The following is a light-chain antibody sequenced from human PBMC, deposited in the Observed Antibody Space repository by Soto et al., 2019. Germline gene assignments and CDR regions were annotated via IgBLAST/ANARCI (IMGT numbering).Light chain of an antibody. J-gene: IGKJ5*01. CDR2: GAS. V-gene: IGKV3-20*01. CDR1: QSISSSF. Sequence: EIVLTPSPGILSLSPWDSASLSCGASQSISSSFLAWYQQKPGQAPRLLIYGASSRATGIPDRFSGTGSETDFTLTISRLEPEDFAVYYCQQYDNSPITFGQGTRLEI. CDR3: QQYDNSPIT.